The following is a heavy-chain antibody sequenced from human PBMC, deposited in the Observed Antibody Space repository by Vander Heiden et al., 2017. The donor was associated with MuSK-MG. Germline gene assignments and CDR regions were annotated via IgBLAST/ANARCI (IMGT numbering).Heavy chain of an antibody. CDR3: ARTLPRGNFDY. J-gene: IGHJ4*02. CDR1: GASIGSDY. CDR2: ISYSGHT. Sequence: QVQLQESGPGLLKPSETLSLTCTVSGASIGSDYWSWIRQPPGKGLEWIGYISYSGHTNNNPSLKSRLTISLDTSKSQFSLKLTSVTAADTAVYFCARTLPRGNFDYWGRGTLVTVSS. D-gene: IGHD3-10*01. V-gene: IGHV4-59*01.